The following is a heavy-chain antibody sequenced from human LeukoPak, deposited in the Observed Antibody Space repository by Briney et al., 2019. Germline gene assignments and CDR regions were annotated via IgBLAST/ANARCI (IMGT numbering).Heavy chain of an antibody. J-gene: IGHJ6*02. CDR2: IYYSGST. D-gene: IGHD5-12*01. CDR1: GGSISSYY. CDR3: AGHKYSGYGSLYYYYGMDV. V-gene: IGHV4-59*08. Sequence: ETLSLTCTVSGGSISSYYWSWIRQPPGKGLEWIGYIYYSGSTNYNPSLKSRVTISVDTSKNQFSLKLSSVTAADTAVYYCAGHKYSGYGSLYYYYGMDVWGQGTTVTVSS.